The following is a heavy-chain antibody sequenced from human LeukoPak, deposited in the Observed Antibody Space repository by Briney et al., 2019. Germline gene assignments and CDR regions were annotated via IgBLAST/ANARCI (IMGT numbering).Heavy chain of an antibody. D-gene: IGHD5-18*01. Sequence: PGGSLRLSCAASGFTFSSYAMSWVRQTPEKGLEWVAVIWYDGSNKYYADSVKGRFAISRDNSKNTLYLQMNSLRAEDTAVYYCASSYGPTRDALYGMDVWGQGTTVTVSS. V-gene: IGHV3-33*08. CDR3: ASSYGPTRDALYGMDV. J-gene: IGHJ6*02. CDR1: GFTFSSYA. CDR2: IWYDGSNK.